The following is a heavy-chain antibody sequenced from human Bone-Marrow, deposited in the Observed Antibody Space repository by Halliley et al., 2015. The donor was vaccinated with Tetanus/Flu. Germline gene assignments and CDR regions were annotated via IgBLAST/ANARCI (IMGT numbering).Heavy chain of an antibody. CDR2: IYYSGST. Sequence: TLSLTCTVSGGSISSYYWSWIRQPPGKGLEWIGDIYYSGSTNYNPSLKIRVTITVDPSKNQFSLMLSSATAADTTVYYRARSPRGSAVSYSVDISGQPTRVTGSS. J-gene: IGHJ3*02. V-gene: IGHV4-59*01. CDR1: GGSISSYY. CDR3: ARSPRGSAVSYSVDI. D-gene: IGHD3-16*01.